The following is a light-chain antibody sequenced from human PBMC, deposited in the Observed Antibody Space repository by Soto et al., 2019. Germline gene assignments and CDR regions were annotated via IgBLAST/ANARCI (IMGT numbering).Light chain of an antibody. J-gene: IGLJ2*01. V-gene: IGLV4-69*01. CDR2: LNSDGSH. CDR3: QTWGTGIVV. Sequence: QSVLTQSPSASASLGASVKLTCTLSSGHSSYAFAWHQQQPEKGPRYLMKLNSDGSHSKGDGIPDRFSGSSSGAERYLVISSLQSEDEADYYCQTWGTGIVVFGGGTKLTVL. CDR1: SGHSSYA.